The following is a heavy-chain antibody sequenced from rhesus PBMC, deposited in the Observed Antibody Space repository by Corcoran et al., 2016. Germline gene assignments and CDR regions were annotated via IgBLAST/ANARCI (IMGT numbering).Heavy chain of an antibody. CDR3: ARGDTPHFDY. D-gene: IGHD5-24*01. V-gene: IGHV4-160*01. CDR2: IFVDAGTA. CDR1: GGSISSNY. J-gene: IGHJ4*01. Sequence: QVQLQESGPGLVKPSETLSLTCAVSGGSISSNYWSWIRQAPGKGLEWIVRIFVDAGTADYNPSLKSPVTISTDTSKNQFSLKLSSVTAAATAVYYCARGDTPHFDYWGQGVLVTVSS.